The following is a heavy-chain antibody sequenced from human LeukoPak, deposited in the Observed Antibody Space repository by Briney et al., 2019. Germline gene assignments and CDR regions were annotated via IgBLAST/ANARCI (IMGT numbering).Heavy chain of an antibody. CDR3: ARDFQAYYYYYGMDV. CDR2: ISAYNGNT. J-gene: IGHJ6*02. Sequence: ASVKVSCKASGYTFTSYGISWVRQAPGQGLEWMGWISAYNGNTNYAQKLQGRVTMTTDTSTSTAYMELRSLRSDDTAVYYCARDFQAYYYYYGMDVWGQGTTVTVSS. V-gene: IGHV1-18*01. CDR1: GYTFTSYG.